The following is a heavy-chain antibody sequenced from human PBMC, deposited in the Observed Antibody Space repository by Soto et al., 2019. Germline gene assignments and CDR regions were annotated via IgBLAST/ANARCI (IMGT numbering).Heavy chain of an antibody. CDR3: AKRAQIYDPGYYFDF. CDR2: IGGSGGRT. CDR1: GFTFSDYA. J-gene: IGHJ4*02. Sequence: GGSLRLSCAASGFTFSDYAMSWVRQGPGKGLEWVSTIGGSGGRTFYADSVKGRFTISRDNSKNTLSLQMNSLRAEDTAVYYCAKRAQIYDPGYYFDFWGQGTPVTVSS. D-gene: IGHD5-12*01. V-gene: IGHV3-23*01.